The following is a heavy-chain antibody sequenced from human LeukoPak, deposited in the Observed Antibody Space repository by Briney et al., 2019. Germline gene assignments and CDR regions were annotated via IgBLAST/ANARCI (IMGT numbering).Heavy chain of an antibody. Sequence: GASVKVSCKASGYTFTGYYMHWVRQAPGQGLEWMGWINPNSGGTNYAQKLQGRVTMTTDTSTSTAYMELRSLRSDDTAVYYCARYLSGGGDTYMDWGQGTLVTVSS. D-gene: IGHD2-21*02. V-gene: IGHV1-2*02. J-gene: IGHJ4*02. CDR3: ARYLSGGGDTYMD. CDR2: INPNSGGT. CDR1: GYTFTGYY.